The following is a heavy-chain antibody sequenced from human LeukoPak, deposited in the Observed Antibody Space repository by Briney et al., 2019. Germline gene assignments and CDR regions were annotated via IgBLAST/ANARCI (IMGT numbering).Heavy chain of an antibody. CDR1: GGSISSYY. J-gene: IGHJ4*02. CDR3: ARENSGSYREFDY. CDR2: IYTSGST. Sequence: SETLSLTCTVSGGSISSYYWSWIRQPAGKGLEWIGRIYTSGSTNYNASLKSRVSMSVDTSKTQFSLKLSSVTAADTAVFYCARENSGSYREFDYWGQGTLVTVSS. V-gene: IGHV4-4*07. D-gene: IGHD1-26*01.